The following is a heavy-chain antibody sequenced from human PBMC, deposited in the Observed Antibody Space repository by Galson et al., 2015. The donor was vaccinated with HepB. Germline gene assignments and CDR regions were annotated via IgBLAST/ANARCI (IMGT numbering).Heavy chain of an antibody. J-gene: IGHJ4*02. CDR1: GGSISSGNYY. CDR2: IYYSGST. V-gene: IGHV4-30-4*01. D-gene: IGHD1-26*01. Sequence: TLSLTCTVSGGSISSGNYYWSWIRQPPGKGLEWIGYIYYSGSTYYNPSLKSRVTISVDTSKNQFSLKLSSVTAADTAVYYCARGGAWRLYYFDYWGQGTLVTASS. CDR3: ARGGAWRLYYFDY.